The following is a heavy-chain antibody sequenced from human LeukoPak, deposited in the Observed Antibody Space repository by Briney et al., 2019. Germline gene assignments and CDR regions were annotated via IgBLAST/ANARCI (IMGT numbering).Heavy chain of an antibody. J-gene: IGHJ5*02. CDR1: GFTFSSYW. V-gene: IGHV3-74*01. CDR3: ARSGSGSYYVLGWPGRHEFDP. D-gene: IGHD3-10*01. CDR2: IKSDGSTT. Sequence: QSGGSLRLSCAASGFTFSSYWMHWVRRAPGKGLVWVSRIKSDGSTTTYADSVKGRFTISRDNAKNSLYLQMNSLRAEDTAVYYCARSGSGSYYVLGWPGRHEFDPRGQGTLVTVSS.